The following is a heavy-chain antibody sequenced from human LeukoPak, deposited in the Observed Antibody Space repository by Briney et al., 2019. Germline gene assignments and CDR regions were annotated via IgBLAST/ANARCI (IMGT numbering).Heavy chain of an antibody. CDR1: GASLRGNF. Sequence: SETLSLTCTVSGASLRGNFWTWIRQPPGKGLEWIGYIDYSGNTKYNPSLQSRVTISVDTSKSQFFLKLNSMTAADTALYFCARIPGRSPDYRGQGTLVTVSS. V-gene: IGHV4-59*08. CDR3: ARIPGRSPDY. D-gene: IGHD3-10*01. CDR2: IDYSGNT. J-gene: IGHJ4*02.